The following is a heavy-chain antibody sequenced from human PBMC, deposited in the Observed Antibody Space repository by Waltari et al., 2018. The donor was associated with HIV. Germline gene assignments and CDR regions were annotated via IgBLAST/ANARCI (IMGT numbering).Heavy chain of an antibody. J-gene: IGHJ6*02. CDR2: IVVGSGYT. V-gene: IGHV1-58*02. Sequence: QKQLVQSGPEVKKPGTSVKVSCKASGFTSNTFAMHWVRPARGQRLEWIGWIVVGSGYTNYAQKFQERVTITRDMSTSTGYMELRSLRSEDTAVYYCAADDGYCRGSSCYFVGMDVWGQGTTVTVSS. D-gene: IGHD2-2*01. CDR1: GFTSNTFA. CDR3: AADDGYCRGSSCYFVGMDV.